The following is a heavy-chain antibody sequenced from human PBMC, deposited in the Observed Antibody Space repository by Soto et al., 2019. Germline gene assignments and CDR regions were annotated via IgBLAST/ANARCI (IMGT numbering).Heavy chain of an antibody. V-gene: IGHV5-51*01. J-gene: IGHJ5*02. D-gene: IGHD6-6*01. CDR2: IYPGDSDT. CDR1: GYSFTSYG. CDR3: ARRRSSSVNWFDP. Sequence: PGESLKISCKGSGYSFTSYGIGWVRQMPGKGLEWMGIIYPGDSDTRYSPSFQGQVTISADKSISTAYLQWSSLKSSYTAMYYCARRRSSSVNWFDPWGQGTLVTVSS.